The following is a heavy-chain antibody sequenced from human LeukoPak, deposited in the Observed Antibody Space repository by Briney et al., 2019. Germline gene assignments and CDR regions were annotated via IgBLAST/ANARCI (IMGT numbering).Heavy chain of an antibody. V-gene: IGHV3-66*01. J-gene: IGHJ3*02. CDR3: ARDIPGNDAFDI. D-gene: IGHD3-10*01. CDR2: IYSGGST. CDR1: GFTFSSYH. Sequence: PGGSLRLSCAASGFTFSSYHINWVRQAPGKGLEWVSIIYSGGSTYYADSVKGRFTISRDNSKNTLYLQMNSLRAEDTSVYYCARDIPGNDAFDIWGQGTMVTVSS.